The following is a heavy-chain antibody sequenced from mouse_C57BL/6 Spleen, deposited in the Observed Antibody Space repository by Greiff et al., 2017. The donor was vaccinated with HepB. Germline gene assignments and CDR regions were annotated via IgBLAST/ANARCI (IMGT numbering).Heavy chain of an antibody. D-gene: IGHD1-1*01. CDR3: ARGNYGSTWYFDV. CDR1: GYTFTSYW. CDR2: IDPSDSYT. V-gene: IGHV1-50*01. J-gene: IGHJ1*03. Sequence: QVQLQQPGAELVKPGASVKLSCKASGYTFTSYWMQWVKQRPGQGLEWIGEIDPSDSYTNYNQKFKGKATLTVDTSSSTAYMQLSSLTSEDSAVYNCARGNYGSTWYFDVWGTGTTVTVSS.